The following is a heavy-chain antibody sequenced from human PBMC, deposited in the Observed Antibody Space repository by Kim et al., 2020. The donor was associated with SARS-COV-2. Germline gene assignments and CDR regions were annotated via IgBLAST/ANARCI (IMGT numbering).Heavy chain of an antibody. CDR3: TTGGGYYGLDS. D-gene: IGHD3-10*01. J-gene: IGHJ4*02. CDR2: I. V-gene: IGHV3-15*01. Sequence: IDYAAPVKGRFFISRDDSRNTLDLQMNDLKPEDTAVYYCTTGGGYYGLDSWGQGTLITVSS.